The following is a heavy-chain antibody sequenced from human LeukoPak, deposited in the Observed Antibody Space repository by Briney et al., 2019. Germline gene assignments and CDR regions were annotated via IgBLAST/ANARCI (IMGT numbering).Heavy chain of an antibody. CDR3: ARGGSYFDS. J-gene: IGHJ4*02. CDR2: IYYSGST. Sequence: SETLSLTCTVSGGSISSYYWSWIRQPPGKGLEWIGYIYYSGSTNYNPSLKSRVTVSVDTSKNQFSLKLSSVTAADTAVYYCARGGSYFDSWGQGTLVTVSS. D-gene: IGHD3-16*01. V-gene: IGHV4-59*08. CDR1: GGSISSYY.